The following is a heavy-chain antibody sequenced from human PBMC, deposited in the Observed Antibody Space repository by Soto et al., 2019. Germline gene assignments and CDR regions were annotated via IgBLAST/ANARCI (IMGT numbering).Heavy chain of an antibody. Sequence: SETLSLTCTVSGGSISRYYWSWIRQPPGKGLEWIGYIYYSGSTNYNPSLKSRVTISVDTSKNQFSLKLSSVTAADTAVYYCARLLRYFDDYYYYYGMYVWGQGTTVTVS. CDR1: GGSISRYY. J-gene: IGHJ6*02. V-gene: IGHV4-59*01. CDR2: IYYSGST. D-gene: IGHD3-9*01. CDR3: ARLLRYFDDYYYYYGMYV.